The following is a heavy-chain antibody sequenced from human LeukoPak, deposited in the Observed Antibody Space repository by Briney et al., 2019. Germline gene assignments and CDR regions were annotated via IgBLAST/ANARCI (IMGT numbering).Heavy chain of an antibody. CDR2: INQDESKA. V-gene: IGHV3-74*01. CDR1: GFTFRNYL. Sequence: GGSLRLSCAVSGFTFRNYLMHWVRQAPGQGLVWVSRINQDESKAYADSVRGRFTVSRDNAKNMLYLHLSGLRAEDTAVYFCGRGGDRIDFWGQGTTVIVSS. D-gene: IGHD3-22*01. J-gene: IGHJ3*01. CDR3: GRGGDRIDF.